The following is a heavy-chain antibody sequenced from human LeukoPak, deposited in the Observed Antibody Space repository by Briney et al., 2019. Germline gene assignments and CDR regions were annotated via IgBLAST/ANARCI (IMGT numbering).Heavy chain of an antibody. CDR2: IIGTGDST. CDR1: GFTFRNHG. V-gene: IGHV3-23*01. Sequence: GGSLRLSCAASGFTFRNHGMSWVRQAPGKGLEWVSGIIGTGDSTFYADPVKGRFTVSRDNAKNSLFLHMNSLRAEDTAIYYCAIQITMIVVVPYFDYWGQGTLVTVSS. D-gene: IGHD3-22*01. J-gene: IGHJ4*02. CDR3: AIQITMIVVVPYFDY.